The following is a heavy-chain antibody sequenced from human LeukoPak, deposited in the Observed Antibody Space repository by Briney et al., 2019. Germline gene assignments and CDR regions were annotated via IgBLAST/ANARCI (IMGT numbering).Heavy chain of an antibody. CDR1: RFTFSSYA. CDR3: ASSLLWFGELPSWFDP. D-gene: IGHD3-10*01. Sequence: GGSLRLSCAASRFTFSSYAMHWVRQAPGRGLEWVAVISNDGRNKYYADSVKGRFTLSRDNSKNTMYLQMNRLRAEDTAAYYCASSLLWFGELPSWFDPWGQGTLVTVSS. J-gene: IGHJ5*02. CDR2: ISNDGRNK. V-gene: IGHV3-30*04.